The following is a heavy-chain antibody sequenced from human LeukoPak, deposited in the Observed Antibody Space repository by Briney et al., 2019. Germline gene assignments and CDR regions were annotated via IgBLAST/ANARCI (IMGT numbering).Heavy chain of an antibody. D-gene: IGHD2-15*01. Sequence: PGGSLRLSCAASGFTFSIYAMSWVRQAPGKGLEWVSTISGSGDSTYYADSVKGRFTISRDNSKNTLYLQMDSLRAEDPDVDYCAKCGGSGWNRPAVLDDWGQGTLVPASP. V-gene: IGHV3-23*01. CDR3: AKCGGSGWNRPAVLDD. CDR1: GFTFSIYA. J-gene: IGHJ4*02. CDR2: ISGSGDST.